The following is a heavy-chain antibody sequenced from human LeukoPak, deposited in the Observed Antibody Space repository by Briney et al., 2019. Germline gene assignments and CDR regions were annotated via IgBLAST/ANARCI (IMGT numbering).Heavy chain of an antibody. D-gene: IGHD3-3*01. Sequence: SETLSLTCTVSGGSISSGSYYWSWIRQPAGKGLEWIGRIYNSGSTNYNPSLKSRVTISVDTSKNQSSLKLSSVTAADTAVYYCARGYDLWSGYLDYWGQGTLVTVSS. CDR2: IYNSGST. J-gene: IGHJ4*02. V-gene: IGHV4-61*02. CDR3: ARGYDLWSGYLDY. CDR1: GGSISSGSYY.